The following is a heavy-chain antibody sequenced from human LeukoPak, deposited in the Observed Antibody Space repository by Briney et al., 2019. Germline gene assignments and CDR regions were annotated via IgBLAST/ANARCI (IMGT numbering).Heavy chain of an antibody. CDR1: GFTFSSYS. CDR3: ARDRGYDFWNGYYRFDY. D-gene: IGHD3-3*01. Sequence: GGSLTLSCAASGFTFSSYSINWVRQAPGKGREWVSYISCSSSTIYYADSVRGRLTISRDNAKHSLHLQMNSLRAEDTAVYCCARDRGYDFWNGYYRFDYWGQGTLVTVSS. J-gene: IGHJ4*02. CDR2: ISCSSSTI. V-gene: IGHV3-48*01.